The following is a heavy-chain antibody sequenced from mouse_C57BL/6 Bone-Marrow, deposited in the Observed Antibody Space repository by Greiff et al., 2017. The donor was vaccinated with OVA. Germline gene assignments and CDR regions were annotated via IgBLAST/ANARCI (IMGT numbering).Heavy chain of an antibody. CDR1: GFTFSSSG. V-gene: IGHV5-6*01. CDR3: ARHPVITTVVAVDY. Sequence: EVHLVESGGDLVKPGGSLKLSCAASGFTFSSSGMSWVRQPPDTRLAWVATISSGGSYTYYPDSVKGRFTITRDNAKKTLYLQMSSLKSEDTAMYYCARHPVITTVVAVDYWGQGTTLTVSS. CDR2: ISSGGSYT. J-gene: IGHJ2*01. D-gene: IGHD1-1*01.